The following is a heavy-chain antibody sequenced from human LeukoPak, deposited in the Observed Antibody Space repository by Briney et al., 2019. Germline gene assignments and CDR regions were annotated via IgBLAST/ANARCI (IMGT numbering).Heavy chain of an antibody. Sequence: ASVKVSCKASGYTFTSNAISWVRQAPGQGLEWMGWVSPYNVNTNYAQRLQGRDTMTTDTSTSTAYMELRSLRSDDTAVYYCARARGGYVDYWGQGTLVTVSS. CDR2: VSPYNVNT. V-gene: IGHV1-18*01. D-gene: IGHD2-15*01. CDR1: GYTFTSNA. J-gene: IGHJ4*02. CDR3: ARARGGYVDY.